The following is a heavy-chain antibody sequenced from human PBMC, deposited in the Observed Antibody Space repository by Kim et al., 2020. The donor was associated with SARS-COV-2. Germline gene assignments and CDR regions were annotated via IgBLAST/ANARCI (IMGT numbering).Heavy chain of an antibody. CDR1: GFTFSSYS. CDR2: ISSSSSYI. V-gene: IGHV3-21*01. Sequence: GGSLRLSCAASGFTFSSYSMNWVRQAPGKGLEWVSSISSSSSYIYYADSVKGRFTISRDNAKNSLYLQMNSLRAEDTAVYYCARDQLLWFGELSGFDYWGQGTLVTVSS. J-gene: IGHJ4*02. CDR3: ARDQLLWFGELSGFDY. D-gene: IGHD3-10*01.